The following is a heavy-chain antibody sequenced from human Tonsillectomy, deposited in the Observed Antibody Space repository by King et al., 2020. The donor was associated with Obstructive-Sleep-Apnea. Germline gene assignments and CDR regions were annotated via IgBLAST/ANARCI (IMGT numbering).Heavy chain of an antibody. CDR3: AWGRRGAITMVRGAGYYYGMDV. J-gene: IGHJ6*02. CDR1: GGSFSGYY. D-gene: IGHD3-10*01. Sequence: VQLQQWGAGLLKPSETLSLTCAVYGGSFSGYYWSWIRQPPGKGLEWIGEINHSGSTNYNPSLKSRVTISVDTSKNQFSLKLSSVTAADTAVYYCAWGRRGAITMVRGAGYYYGMDVWGQGTTVTVSS. CDR2: INHSGST. V-gene: IGHV4-34*01.